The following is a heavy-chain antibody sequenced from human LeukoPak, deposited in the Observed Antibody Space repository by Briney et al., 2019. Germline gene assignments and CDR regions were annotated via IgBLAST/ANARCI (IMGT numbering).Heavy chain of an antibody. CDR3: ARVLSGGSCIFDY. Sequence: PGGSLRLSCVASGFPFSSYWMTWVRQAPGKGPEWVANIKENGSEEYYVDSVKGRFTISRDNAKNSLYLQMNSLRAEDTAVYYCARVLSGGSCIFDYWGQGTPVTVSS. CDR2: IKENGSEE. J-gene: IGHJ4*02. CDR1: GFPFSSYW. V-gene: IGHV3-7*03. D-gene: IGHD2-15*01.